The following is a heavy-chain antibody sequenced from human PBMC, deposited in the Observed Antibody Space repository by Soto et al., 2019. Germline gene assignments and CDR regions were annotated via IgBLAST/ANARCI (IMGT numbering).Heavy chain of an antibody. V-gene: IGHV4-30-2*01. J-gene: IGHJ3*02. CDR1: GGSISSGGYS. CDR3: GRGDYANAFDI. Sequence: QLQLQESGSGLVTPSQTLSLTCAVSGGSISSGGYSWNWIRQPPGKGLEWIGNIYHSGSTYYNASLKSRVTISVDRCKNQFSLKLSSVTAADTAVYYCGRGDYANAFDIWGQGTMVTVSS. D-gene: IGHD4-17*01. CDR2: IYHSGST.